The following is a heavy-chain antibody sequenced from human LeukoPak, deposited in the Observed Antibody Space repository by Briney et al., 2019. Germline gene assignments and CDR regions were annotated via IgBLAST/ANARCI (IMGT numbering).Heavy chain of an antibody. CDR2: IGGGGDT. J-gene: IGHJ6*02. CDR1: GFTFSNYD. D-gene: IGHD6-13*01. V-gene: IGHV3-13*01. CDR3: AREICGAAGGHYYYGVDV. Sequence: GGSLRLSCAASGFTFSNYDFHWVRQVTGKGLEWVSAIGGGGDTYYSASVEGRFTISRENGKNSLFLQMNSLRDGDTAVYYCAREICGAAGGHYYYGVDVWGQGTTVIVSS.